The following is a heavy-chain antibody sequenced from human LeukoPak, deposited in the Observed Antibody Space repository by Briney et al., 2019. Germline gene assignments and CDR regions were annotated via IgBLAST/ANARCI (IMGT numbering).Heavy chain of an antibody. J-gene: IGHJ3*02. CDR2: ISSNGGST. CDR3: ARPLVGAFDI. D-gene: IGHD2-8*02. Sequence: GGSLRLSCAASGFTFSSYAIHWVRQAPGKGLEYVSAISSNGGSTYYANSVKGRFTISRDNSKNTLYLQMNSLRAEDTAVYYCARPLVGAFDIWGQGTMVTASS. V-gene: IGHV3-64*01. CDR1: GFTFSSYA.